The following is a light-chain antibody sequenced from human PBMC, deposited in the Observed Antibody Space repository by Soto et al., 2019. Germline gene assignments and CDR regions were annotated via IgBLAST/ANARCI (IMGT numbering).Light chain of an antibody. J-gene: IGLJ3*02. CDR3: SSYTTSSTQV. Sequence: QSALTQPASVSGSPGQSITISCTGTSSDVGYFNYVSWYQHHPGKAPKLIIYEVSNRPSGVSNRFSASKSGNTASLTISGLQAEDEADYYCSSYTTSSTQVFGGGTKVTVL. CDR2: EVS. CDR1: SSDVGYFNY. V-gene: IGLV2-14*01.